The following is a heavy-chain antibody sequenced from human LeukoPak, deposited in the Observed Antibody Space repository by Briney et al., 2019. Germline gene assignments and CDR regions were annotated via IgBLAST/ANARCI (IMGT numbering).Heavy chain of an antibody. CDR2: IKQDGSEK. CDR3: ARDCGILRIDCGDSLDI. CDR1: GFAFSSYW. J-gene: IGHJ3*02. V-gene: IGHV3-7*03. Sequence: GGSLRLSCAASGFAFSSYWMHWVRQAPGKGLEWVANIKQDGSEKYYVDSVKGRFSISRDNARNSLHLQMNSLRAEDTAVYYCARDCGILRIDCGDSLDIWGQGTMVTVSS. D-gene: IGHD2-21*01.